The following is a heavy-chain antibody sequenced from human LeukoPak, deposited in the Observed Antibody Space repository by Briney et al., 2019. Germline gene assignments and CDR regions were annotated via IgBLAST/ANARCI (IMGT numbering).Heavy chain of an antibody. D-gene: IGHD5-12*01. CDR1: SGSISTSNYY. J-gene: IGHJ4*02. Sequence: SETLSLTCTVSSGSISTSNYYWGWVRQPPGKALEWIGNIFYSGSTYYNPSLKSRVTISVDTSKNQFSLKLSSVTAADTAVYYCGSGFNGYDLDPYYFDYWGQGTLVTVSS. V-gene: IGHV4-39*01. CDR2: IFYSGST. CDR3: GSGFNGYDLDPYYFDY.